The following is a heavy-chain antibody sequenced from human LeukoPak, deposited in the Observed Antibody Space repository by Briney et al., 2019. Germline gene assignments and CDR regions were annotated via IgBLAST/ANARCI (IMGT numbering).Heavy chain of an antibody. CDR1: GFSFSRYR. D-gene: IGHD3-9*01. V-gene: IGHV3-49*04. J-gene: IGHJ4*02. CDR2: IRSKAYGGTT. Sequence: PGGSLRLSCAASGFSFSRYRMNWVRQAPGKGLEWVGFIRSKAYGGTTEYAASVKGRFTISRDDSKSIAYLQMNSLKTEDTAVYYCTRAPGILTGYGPDYWGQGTLVSVSS. CDR3: TRAPGILTGYGPDY.